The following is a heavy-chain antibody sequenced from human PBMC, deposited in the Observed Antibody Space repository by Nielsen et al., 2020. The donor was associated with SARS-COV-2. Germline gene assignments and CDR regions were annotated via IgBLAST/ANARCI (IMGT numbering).Heavy chain of an antibody. CDR2: ISASGGGT. CDR3: ARDRPITLRNMDV. D-gene: IGHD3-22*01. V-gene: IGHV3-23*01. J-gene: IGHJ6*02. Sequence: GESLKISCAASGFTFNIYAMAWVRRAPGRGLQWVTAISASGGGTSYTDSVKGRFTISRDNSKNTLSLQMNSLRTEDTAVYYCARDRPITLRNMDVWGQGTTVTVSS. CDR1: GFTFNIYA.